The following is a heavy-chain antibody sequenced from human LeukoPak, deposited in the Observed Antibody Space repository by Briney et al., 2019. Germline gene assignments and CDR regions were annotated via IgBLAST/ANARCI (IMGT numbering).Heavy chain of an antibody. J-gene: IGHJ6*03. Sequence: PSETLSLTCTVSGGSISSSSYYWGWIRQPPGKGLEWIGSIYYSGSTYYNPSLKSRVTISVNTSKNQFSLKLSSVTAADTAVYYCARHVLRFLEWYGYYMDVWGKGTTVTVSS. CDR3: ARHVLRFLEWYGYYMDV. CDR1: GGSISSSSYY. V-gene: IGHV4-39*01. D-gene: IGHD3-3*01. CDR2: IYYSGST.